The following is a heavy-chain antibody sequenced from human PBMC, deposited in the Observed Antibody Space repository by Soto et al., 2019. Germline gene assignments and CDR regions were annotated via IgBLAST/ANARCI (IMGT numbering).Heavy chain of an antibody. Sequence: QVQLVESGGGVVQPGRSLRLSCAASGFTFSSYAMHWVRQAPGKGLEWVAVISYDGSNKYYADSVKGRFTISRDNSKNTLYLQMTSLRAEDTAVYYCAREGYRRDGYKEVFDYWGQGTLVTVSS. CDR1: GFTFSSYA. CDR3: AREGYRRDGYKEVFDY. V-gene: IGHV3-30-3*01. CDR2: ISYDGSNK. D-gene: IGHD5-12*01. J-gene: IGHJ4*02.